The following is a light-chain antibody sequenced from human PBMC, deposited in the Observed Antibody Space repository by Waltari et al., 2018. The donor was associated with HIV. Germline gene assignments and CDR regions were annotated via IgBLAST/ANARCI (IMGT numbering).Light chain of an antibody. V-gene: IGLV8-61*01. J-gene: IGLJ3*02. CDR1: SCSVSTSSS. CDR3: VLYMGSGIWV. CDR2: TTN. Sequence: QTVVTQEPSFSVSPGGTVPLTCGLSSCSVSTSSSPRWYQQTPGQAPRTLIYTTNTRCSGVADRFSGSILGNKAALTITGAQADDESDYYCVLYMGSGIWVFGGGTKLTVL.